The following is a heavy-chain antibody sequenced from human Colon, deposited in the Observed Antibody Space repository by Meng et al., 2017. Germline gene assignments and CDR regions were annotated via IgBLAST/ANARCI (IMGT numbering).Heavy chain of an antibody. CDR3: ARDSGWYPYYYYYGMDV. V-gene: IGHV3-7*01. J-gene: IGHJ6*01. CDR2: IKQDGSEK. CDR1: GFTFSSYW. Sequence: GESLKISCAASGFTFSSYWMSWVRQAPGKGLEWVANIKQDGSEKYYVDSVKGRFTISRDNAKNSLYLQMNSLRAEDTAVYYCARDSGWYPYYYYYGMDVWGQGNTV. D-gene: IGHD6-19*01.